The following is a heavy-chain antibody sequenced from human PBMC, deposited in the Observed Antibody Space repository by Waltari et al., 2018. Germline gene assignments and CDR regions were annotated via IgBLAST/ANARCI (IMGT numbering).Heavy chain of an antibody. V-gene: IGHV4-59*01. D-gene: IGHD1-1*01. CDR3: ARQELERGFDP. CDR1: GGSISSYY. J-gene: IGHJ5*02. Sequence: QVQLQESGPGLVKPSEPLSLTCTVSGGSISSYYWSWIRQPPGKGLEWIGYIYYSGSTNYNPSLKSRVTISVDTSKNQFSLKLSSVTAADTAVYYCARQELERGFDPWGQGTLVTVSS. CDR2: IYYSGST.